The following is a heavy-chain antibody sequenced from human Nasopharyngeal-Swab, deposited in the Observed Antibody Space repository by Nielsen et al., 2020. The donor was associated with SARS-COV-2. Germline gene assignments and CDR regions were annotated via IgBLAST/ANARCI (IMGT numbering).Heavy chain of an antibody. J-gene: IGHJ4*02. Sequence: GGSLRLSCAASGFTFSSYSMNWVRQAPGKGLEWVSSISSSSSYIYYADSVKGRFTISRDNAKNSLYLQMNSLRAEDTAVYYCARDPLAVAGIGEVVDYWGQGTLVTVFS. CDR1: GFTFSSYS. D-gene: IGHD6-19*01. V-gene: IGHV3-21*01. CDR3: ARDPLAVAGIGEVVDY. CDR2: ISSSSSYI.